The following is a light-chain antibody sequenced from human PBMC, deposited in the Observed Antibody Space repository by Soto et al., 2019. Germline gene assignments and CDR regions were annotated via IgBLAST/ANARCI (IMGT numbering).Light chain of an antibody. CDR2: SNN. V-gene: IGLV1-44*01. Sequence: QSVLTQPPSTSGTPGQRVTISCSGSSSNLGSNSVNWFQQLPGKAPKPLIYSNNQRPSGVPDHFSASKSGTSASLAISGLQSEDEADYYCATWDDSLTGFVFRTGTKVTVL. J-gene: IGLJ1*01. CDR3: ATWDDSLTGFV. CDR1: SSNLGSNS.